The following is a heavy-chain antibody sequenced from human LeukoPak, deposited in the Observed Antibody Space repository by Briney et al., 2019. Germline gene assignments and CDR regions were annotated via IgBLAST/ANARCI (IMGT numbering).Heavy chain of an antibody. CDR2: MSNSGST. CDR1: GDSISNNNNY. D-gene: IGHD2-15*01. V-gene: IGHV4-39*01. Sequence: PSETLSLTCTVSGDSISNNNNYWGWIRQPPGKGLERIESMSNSGSTYYNPSLKSRVTISVDTSKNQFSLKVTSVTAADTAVYYCARRIRWSFQHWGQGTLVTVSS. J-gene: IGHJ1*01. CDR3: ARRIRWSFQH.